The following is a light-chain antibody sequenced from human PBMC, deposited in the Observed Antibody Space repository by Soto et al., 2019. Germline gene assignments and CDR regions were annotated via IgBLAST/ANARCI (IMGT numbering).Light chain of an antibody. CDR3: QQYGSSPVT. J-gene: IGKJ5*01. CDR2: GAS. Sequence: EIVLTQSPGTLSLSPVERATLSCMASQSVSSSYLAWYQQKPGQAPRLLIYGASSRATGIPDRFSGSGSETDFTLTITRLEPEDFAVYYCQQYGSSPVTFGQGTRLEIK. V-gene: IGKV3-20*01. CDR1: QSVSSSY.